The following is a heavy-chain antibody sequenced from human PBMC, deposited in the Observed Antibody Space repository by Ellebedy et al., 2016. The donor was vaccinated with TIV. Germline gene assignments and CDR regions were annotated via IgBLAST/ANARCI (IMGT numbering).Heavy chain of an antibody. D-gene: IGHD6-19*01. Sequence: ASVKVSCKASGYTFTSYGISWVRQAPGQGLEWMGWISAYNGNTNYAQKLQGRVTMTTDTSTSTAYMELRSLRSDDTAVYYCARDPDSSGWYGYFDYWGQGTLVTVSS. J-gene: IGHJ4*02. CDR1: GYTFTSYG. CDR2: ISAYNGNT. V-gene: IGHV1-18*01. CDR3: ARDPDSSGWYGYFDY.